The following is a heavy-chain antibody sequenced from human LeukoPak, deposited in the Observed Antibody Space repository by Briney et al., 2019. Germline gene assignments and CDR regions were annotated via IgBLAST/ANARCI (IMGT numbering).Heavy chain of an antibody. D-gene: IGHD5-18*01. CDR2: ISGSGGST. CDR3: ARDEPVDTAMVAFDY. CDR1: GFTFSIYA. V-gene: IGHV3-23*01. J-gene: IGHJ4*02. Sequence: GGSLRLSCAASGFTFSIYAMNWVRQAPGKGLEWVSSISGSGGSTFYADSVKGRFTISRDNSKNTLYLQMNSLRGDDTAVYYCARDEPVDTAMVAFDYWGQGTLVTVSS.